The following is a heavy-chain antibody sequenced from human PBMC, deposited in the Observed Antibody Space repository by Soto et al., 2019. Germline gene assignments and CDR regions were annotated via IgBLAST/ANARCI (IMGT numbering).Heavy chain of an antibody. Sequence: QVRLVESGGGVVQPGRSLRLSCAASEFTFSDYGMHWVRQAPGKGLEWVAVIWHDGSEKYYADSVKGRFSISRDNSKNTLYLQMSSLSVDDTAAYYCAREGSVAGTSLIDYWGRGALVTVSS. CDR2: IWHDGSEK. V-gene: IGHV3-33*01. CDR3: AREGSVAGTSLIDY. J-gene: IGHJ4*02. CDR1: EFTFSDYG. D-gene: IGHD6-19*01.